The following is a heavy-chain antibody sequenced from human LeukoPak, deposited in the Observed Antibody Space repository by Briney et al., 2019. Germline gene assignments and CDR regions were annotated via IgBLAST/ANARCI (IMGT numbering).Heavy chain of an antibody. V-gene: IGHV3-30*04. CDR2: ISYDGSNK. Sequence: QPGGSLRLSCAASGFTFSSYAMHWVRQAPGKGLEWVAVISYDGSNKYYADSVKGRFTISRDNSKNTLYLQMNSLRAEDTAVYYCARDGTGYSYGYVDYWGQGTLVTVSS. D-gene: IGHD5-18*01. CDR1: GFTFSSYA. CDR3: ARDGTGYSYGYVDY. J-gene: IGHJ4*02.